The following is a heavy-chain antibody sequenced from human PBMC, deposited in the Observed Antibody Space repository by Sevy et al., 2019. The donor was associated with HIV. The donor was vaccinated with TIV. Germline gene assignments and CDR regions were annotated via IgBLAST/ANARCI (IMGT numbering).Heavy chain of an antibody. CDR2: ISGSGGST. D-gene: IGHD6-6*01. Sequence: GGSLRLSCAASGFTFSSYAMSWVRQAPGKGLEWVSAISGSGGSTYYADSVKGRFTISRDNSKNTLYLQMNSLRAEDMAVYYCAKVWGRSSVRGGFDYWGQGTLVTVSS. CDR1: GFTFSSYA. J-gene: IGHJ4*02. CDR3: AKVWGRSSVRGGFDY. V-gene: IGHV3-23*01.